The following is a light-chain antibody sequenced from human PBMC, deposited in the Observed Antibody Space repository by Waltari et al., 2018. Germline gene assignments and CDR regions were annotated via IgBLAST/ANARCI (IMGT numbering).Light chain of an antibody. CDR1: SSERSNYAY. CDR2: EVN. Sequence: QSALTQPPSASGSPGQSVTITCPGISSERSNYAYVSWYQQRPGKAPQLLIYEVNRRPSGVSERFSGSRSGNTASLTVSGLQSEDEAYYFCSSFFGTNDVVFGGGTRLAV. J-gene: IGLJ2*01. V-gene: IGLV2-8*01. CDR3: SSFFGTNDVV.